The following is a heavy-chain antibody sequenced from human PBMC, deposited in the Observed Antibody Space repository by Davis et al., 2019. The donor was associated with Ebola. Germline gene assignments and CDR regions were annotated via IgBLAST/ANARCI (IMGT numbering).Heavy chain of an antibody. Sequence: ASVKVSCKASGYTFTDYYMHWVRQAPGQGLEWMGWINPNSGGTNYAQKFQGRVTITADESTSTAYMELRSLRSDDTAVYYCARDRGYDGPDYWGQGTLVTVSS. D-gene: IGHD3-10*01. CDR3: ARDRGYDGPDY. CDR1: GYTFTDYY. V-gene: IGHV1-2*02. J-gene: IGHJ4*02. CDR2: INPNSGGT.